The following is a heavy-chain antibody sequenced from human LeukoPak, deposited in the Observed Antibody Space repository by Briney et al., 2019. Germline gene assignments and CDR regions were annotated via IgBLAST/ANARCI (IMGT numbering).Heavy chain of an antibody. CDR2: ISSSSSTI. D-gene: IGHD3-3*02. V-gene: IGHV3-11*01. J-gene: IGHJ4*02. Sequence: GGSLRLSCAASGFTFSDYYMSWIRQAPGKRLEWVSYISSSSSTIYYADSVKGRFTISRDNAENSLYLQMNSLRAEDTAVYYCARVLIVGVVIDYFDYWGQGTLVTVSS. CDR1: GFTFSDYY. CDR3: ARVLIVGVVIDYFDY.